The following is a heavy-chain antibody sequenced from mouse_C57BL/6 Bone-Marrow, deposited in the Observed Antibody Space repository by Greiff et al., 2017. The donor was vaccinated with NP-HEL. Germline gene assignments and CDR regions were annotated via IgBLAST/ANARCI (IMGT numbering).Heavy chain of an antibody. CDR3: TRPLLRRSDY. J-gene: IGHJ4*01. CDR1: GYTFTDYE. V-gene: IGHV1-15*01. D-gene: IGHD2-12*01. Sequence: QVQLQQSGAELVRPGASVTLSCKASGYTFTDYEMHWVKQTPVHGLEWIGAIDPETGGTAYNQKFKGKAILTADKSSSTAYMELRSLTSEDSAVYYCTRPLLRRSDYWGQGTSVTVSS. CDR2: IDPETGGT.